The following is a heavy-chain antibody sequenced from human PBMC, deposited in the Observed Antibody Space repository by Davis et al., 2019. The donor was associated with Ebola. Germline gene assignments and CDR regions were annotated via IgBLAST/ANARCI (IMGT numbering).Heavy chain of an antibody. V-gene: IGHV3-7*03. D-gene: IGHD1-7*01. CDR3: ARAGDYNWNYVVDY. J-gene: IGHJ4*02. CDR1: GFTFSGYW. Sequence: GGSLRLSCAASGFTFSGYWMSWVRQAPGKGLEWVANIKQDGSEKYYVDSVKGRFTISRDNAKNSLYLQMNSLRAEDTAVYYCARAGDYNWNYVVDYWGQGTLVTVSS. CDR2: IKQDGSEK.